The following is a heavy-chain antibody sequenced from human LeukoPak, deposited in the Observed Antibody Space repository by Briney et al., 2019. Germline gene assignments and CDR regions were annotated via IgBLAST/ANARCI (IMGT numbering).Heavy chain of an antibody. Sequence: GGSLRLSCAASAFSFSSYWMSWVRQAPGKGLEWVANIKQDGTEMHYVDSAKGRFTISRDNAKNSLYLQMNSLRDEDTAVYYCARDLSGRYAFDIWGQGTMVTVSS. J-gene: IGHJ3*02. CDR2: IKQDGTEM. V-gene: IGHV3-7*01. CDR1: AFSFSSYW. CDR3: ARDLSGRYAFDI. D-gene: IGHD3-10*01.